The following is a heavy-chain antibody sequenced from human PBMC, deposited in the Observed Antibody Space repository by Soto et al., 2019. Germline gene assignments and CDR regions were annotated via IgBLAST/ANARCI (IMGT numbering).Heavy chain of an antibody. CDR2: MYYSGSS. J-gene: IGHJ6*02. CDR1: GGSISSYY. Sequence: SETLSRTCTVSGGSISSYYWSWIRQPPGRGLEWIGYMYYSGSSNYNPSLKRRVTISVYTSKNKFSLKLSSVTASATAAYCGASDNFRSRYYYGSGTYYRGYYYGIDVWGQGTTVTVSS. V-gene: IGHV4-59*01. CDR3: ASDNFRSRYYYGSGTYYRGYYYGIDV. D-gene: IGHD3-10*01.